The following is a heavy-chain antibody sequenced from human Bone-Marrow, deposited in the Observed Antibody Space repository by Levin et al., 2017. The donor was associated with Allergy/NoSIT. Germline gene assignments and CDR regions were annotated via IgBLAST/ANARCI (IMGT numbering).Heavy chain of an antibody. CDR2: ISYDGSNK. D-gene: IGHD5-18*01. CDR3: ARDGLLGYFDY. Sequence: GGSLRLSCAASGFTFSSYAMHWVRQAPGKGLEWVAVISYDGSNKYYADSVKGRFTISRDNSKNTLYLQMNSLRAEDTAVYYCARDGLLGYFDYWGQGTLVTVSS. V-gene: IGHV3-30-3*01. J-gene: IGHJ4*02. CDR1: GFTFSSYA.